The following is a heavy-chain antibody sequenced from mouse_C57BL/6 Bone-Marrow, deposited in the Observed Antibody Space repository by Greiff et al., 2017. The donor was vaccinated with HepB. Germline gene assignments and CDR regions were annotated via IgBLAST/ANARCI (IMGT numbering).Heavy chain of an antibody. CDR1: GYSFTDYN. CDR3: ASWYYFDY. CDR2: INPNNGTT. J-gene: IGHJ2*01. Sequence: EVQLQQSGPELVKPGASVKISCKASGYSFTDYNMNWVKQSHGKSLEWIGVINPNNGTTSYKQKFKGKATLTVDKSSSTAYMHLNSLTSEDSAVYYCASWYYFDYWGQGTTLTVSS. V-gene: IGHV1-39*01.